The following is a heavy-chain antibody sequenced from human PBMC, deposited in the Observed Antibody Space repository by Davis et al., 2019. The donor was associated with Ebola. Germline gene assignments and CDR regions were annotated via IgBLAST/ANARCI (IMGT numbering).Heavy chain of an antibody. V-gene: IGHV3-64D*06. CDR1: GFTFSSYA. CDR2: ISTNGENT. CDR3: VKDRFTVVVVHGGFDY. J-gene: IGHJ4*02. Sequence: GGSLRLSCSASGFTFSSYAMHWVRQAPGKGLESVSRISTNGENTYYAESVKGRFTISSDNSKDTLYLQIRSLRTEDTAVYYCVKDRFTVVVVHGGFDYGGQGTLVTVSS. D-gene: IGHD2-15*01.